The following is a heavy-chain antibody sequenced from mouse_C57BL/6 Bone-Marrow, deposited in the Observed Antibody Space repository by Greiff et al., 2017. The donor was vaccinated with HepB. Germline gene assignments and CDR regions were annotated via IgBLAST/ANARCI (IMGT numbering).Heavy chain of an antibody. CDR3: AREVYGSSFAY. J-gene: IGHJ3*01. V-gene: IGHV1-64*01. CDR2: IHPNSGST. Sequence: QVQLQQPGAELVKPGASVKLSCKASGYTFTSYWMHWVKQRPGQGLEWIGMIHPNSGSTNYNEKFKSKATLTADKSSSTAYMQLSSLTSEDSAVYYCAREVYGSSFAYWGQGTLVTVSA. CDR1: GYTFTSYW. D-gene: IGHD1-1*01.